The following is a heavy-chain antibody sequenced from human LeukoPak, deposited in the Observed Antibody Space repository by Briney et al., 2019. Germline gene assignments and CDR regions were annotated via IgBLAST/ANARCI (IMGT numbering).Heavy chain of an antibody. V-gene: IGHV3-13*01. J-gene: IGHJ3*02. D-gene: IGHD3-10*01. CDR3: ARVRGSAFDM. CDR1: GFSVGNYD. Sequence: GGSLRLSCVASGFSVGNYDMHWVRQAPGKGLEWVSSIGTPGETYYVGSVKGRFTISRENAKNSLYLQMNNLRAGDTAVYYCARVRGSAFDMWGQGTMVTVSP. CDR2: IGTPGET.